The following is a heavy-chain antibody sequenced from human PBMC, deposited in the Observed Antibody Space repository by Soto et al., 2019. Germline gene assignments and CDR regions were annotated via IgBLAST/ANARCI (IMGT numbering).Heavy chain of an antibody. J-gene: IGHJ1*01. Sequence: QVQLVQSGAEVKKPGASVKVSCKASGYTFTSYDISWVRQATGQGLEWMGWMNPNNGNTDYAPKFQGTVTMTMNTSIGTAYMELSSLRSEDMAVYYCARSPRNYYALGSYSYFRHWGQGTLVTVSS. CDR1: GYTFTSYD. CDR3: ARSPRNYYALGSYSYFRH. CDR2: MNPNNGNT. D-gene: IGHD3-10*01. V-gene: IGHV1-8*01.